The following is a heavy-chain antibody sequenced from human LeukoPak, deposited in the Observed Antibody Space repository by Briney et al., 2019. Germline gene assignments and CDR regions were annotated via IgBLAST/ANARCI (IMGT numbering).Heavy chain of an antibody. V-gene: IGHV4-39*07. CDR2: IYYSGST. Sequence: SETLSLTCTVSGGSISSSSYYWGWIRQPPGKGLEWIGSIYYSGSTYYNPSLKSRVTISVDTSKNQFSLKLSSVTTADTAVYYCARDFHSSGWYPRRYYYMDVWGKGTTVTISS. J-gene: IGHJ6*03. CDR1: GGSISSSSYY. CDR3: ARDFHSSGWYPRRYYYMDV. D-gene: IGHD6-19*01.